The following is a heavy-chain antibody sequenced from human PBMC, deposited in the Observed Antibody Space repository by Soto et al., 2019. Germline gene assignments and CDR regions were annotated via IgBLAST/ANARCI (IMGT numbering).Heavy chain of an antibody. J-gene: IGHJ4*02. V-gene: IGHV1-18*01. CDR2: INPYNGNT. D-gene: IGHD1-26*01. CDR1: GYTFTSYG. CDR3: AKGAGWEPQYYFDY. Sequence: GASVKVSCKASGYTFTSYGIIWVRQAPGQGLEWMGWINPYNGNTKYAQNLQGRVTMTTDTSTSTAYMELRSLRSDDTAVYYCAKGAGWEPQYYFDYWGQGTLVTVS.